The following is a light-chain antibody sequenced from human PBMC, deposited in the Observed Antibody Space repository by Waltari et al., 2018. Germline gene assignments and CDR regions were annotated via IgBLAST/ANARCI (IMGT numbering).Light chain of an antibody. CDR3: QQYGDSTAM. V-gene: IGKV3-20*01. J-gene: IGKJ1*01. CDR2: GTS. Sequence: IVMTQSPGTLSLSPGERVTLSCRATQCVDSTYLGWYQQKPGQAPTLPIYGTSSRATGVPDRFSGSGSGTDFTLTISRLEAEDFAVYYCQQYGDSTAMFGQGTKVEIK. CDR1: QCVDSTY.